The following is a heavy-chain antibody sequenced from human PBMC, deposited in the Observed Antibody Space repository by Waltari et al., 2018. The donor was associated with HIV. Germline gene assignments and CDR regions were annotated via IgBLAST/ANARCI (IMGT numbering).Heavy chain of an antibody. V-gene: IGHV3-30*02. CDR3: AKGSLVGAGAFDI. J-gene: IGHJ3*02. CDR2: IRYDGSNK. D-gene: IGHD1-26*01. CDR1: GFTFSSLG. Sequence: QVQLVESGGGVVQPGGSLRLSCVASGFTFSSLGMHWVRQAPGKGLEWVAFIRYDGSNKYYADSVKGRFTISRDNSKNTLYLQMNSLRAEDTAVYYCAKGSLVGAGAFDIWGQGTMVTVSS.